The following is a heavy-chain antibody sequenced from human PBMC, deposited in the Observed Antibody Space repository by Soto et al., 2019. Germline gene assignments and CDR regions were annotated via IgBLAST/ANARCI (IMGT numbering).Heavy chain of an antibody. J-gene: IGHJ5*02. CDR1: GGSFSGYY. CDR2: INHSGST. V-gene: IGHV4-34*01. CDR3: ARVGYSSSFGRYNWFDP. Sequence: SETLSLTCAVYGGSFSGYYWSWIRQPPGKGLEWIGEINHSGSTNYNPSLKSRVTISVDTSKNQFSLKMRSVTAADTAVYYCARVGYSSSFGRYNWFDPWGQGTLVTVSS. D-gene: IGHD6-13*01.